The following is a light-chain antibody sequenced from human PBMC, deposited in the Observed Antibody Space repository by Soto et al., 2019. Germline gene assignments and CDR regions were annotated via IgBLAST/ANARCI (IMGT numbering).Light chain of an antibody. CDR1: SSDVGGYNY. CDR3: RSYTSSTTVV. J-gene: IGLJ2*01. V-gene: IGLV2-14*03. Sequence: QSALTQPASVSGSPGQSITISCTGTSSDVGGYNYVSWYQQHSGKAPKLMIYDVSYRPSGVSNRFSGSKSGNTASLTISGLQAEDEADYYCRSYTSSTTVVFGGGTKVTVL. CDR2: DVS.